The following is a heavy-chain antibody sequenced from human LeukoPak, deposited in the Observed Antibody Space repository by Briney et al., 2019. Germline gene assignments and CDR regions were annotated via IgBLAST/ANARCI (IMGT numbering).Heavy chain of an antibody. CDR2: ITGSGDNT. D-gene: IGHD3-10*01. CDR3: ANSGVISPRRGMDV. Sequence: GSRRLSCAASGFTFSSYAMSWVRQAPGKGLEWVSTITGSGDNTYYADSVKGRFTISRDNSKNTLYLQMYSLRAEDTAVYYCANSGVISPRRGMDVWGQGTTVTVSS. CDR1: GFTFSSYA. J-gene: IGHJ6*02. V-gene: IGHV3-23*01.